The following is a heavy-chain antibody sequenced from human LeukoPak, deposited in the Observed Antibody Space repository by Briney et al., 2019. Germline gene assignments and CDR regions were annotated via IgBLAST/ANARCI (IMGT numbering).Heavy chain of an antibody. CDR2: IIPILGIA. V-gene: IGHV1-69*04. CDR1: GGTFSSYA. Sequence: ASVKVSCKASGGTFSSYAISWVRQAPGQGLEWMGRIIPILGIANYAQRFQGRVTITADKSTSTAYMELSSLRSEDTAVYYCARDHGVYASFFDYWGQGTLVTVSS. J-gene: IGHJ4*02. CDR3: ARDHGVYASFFDY. D-gene: IGHD2-8*01.